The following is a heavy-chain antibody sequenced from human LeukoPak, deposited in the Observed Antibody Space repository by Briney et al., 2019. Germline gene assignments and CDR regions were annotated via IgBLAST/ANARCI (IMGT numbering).Heavy chain of an antibody. V-gene: IGHV3-30*02. J-gene: IGHJ4*02. Sequence: GGSMRLSCAASGFTFSSYGMHWVRQAPGKGLEWVAFIRYDGSNKYYADSVKGRFTISRDNSKNTLYLQMNSLRAEDTAVYYCAKEEAYYYDSSGYHYRMLDYWGQGTLVTVSS. CDR3: AKEEAYYYDSSGYHYRMLDY. CDR1: GFTFSSYG. CDR2: IRYDGSNK. D-gene: IGHD3-22*01.